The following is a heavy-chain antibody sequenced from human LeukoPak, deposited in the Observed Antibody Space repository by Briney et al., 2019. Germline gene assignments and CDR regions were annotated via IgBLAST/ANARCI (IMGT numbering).Heavy chain of an antibody. J-gene: IGHJ4*02. CDR2: LSSSGSAF. Sequence: GGSLRLSCENSGFTFRSYEMNWVRQAPGKGLEWIAYLSSSGSAFSYADSVKGRFTIARDNAKNSVYLEMNSLRADDTAVYYCARSARLMKGVVEVTALDDWGQGTLVTVSS. V-gene: IGHV3-48*03. D-gene: IGHD3-3*01. CDR1: GFTFRSYE. CDR3: ARSARLMKGVVEVTALDD.